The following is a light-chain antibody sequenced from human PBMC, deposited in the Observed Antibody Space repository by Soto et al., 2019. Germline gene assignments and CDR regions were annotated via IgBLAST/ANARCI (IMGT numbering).Light chain of an antibody. J-gene: IGKJ4*01. Sequence: EVVLTQSPGTLSLSPGERATLSCRASQSVSSNFLAWYQHKPGQAPRLLIYGASIRATGIPARFSGSGSGTDFTLTISRLEPEDFAVFYCQQHGDSPLTFGGGTKVEIK. CDR2: GAS. CDR3: QQHGDSPLT. CDR1: QSVSSNF. V-gene: IGKV3-20*01.